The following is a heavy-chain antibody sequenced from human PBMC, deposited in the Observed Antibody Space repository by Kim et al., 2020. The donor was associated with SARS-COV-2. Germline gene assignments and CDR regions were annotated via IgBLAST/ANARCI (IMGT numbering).Heavy chain of an antibody. D-gene: IGHD2-2*01. CDR3: AKGRELVVVPAAIARGFDY. Sequence: GQFTITRDNSKNTLYLQMNSLRAEDTAVYYCAKGRELVVVPAAIARGFDYWGQGTLVTVSS. J-gene: IGHJ4*02. V-gene: IGHV3-23*01.